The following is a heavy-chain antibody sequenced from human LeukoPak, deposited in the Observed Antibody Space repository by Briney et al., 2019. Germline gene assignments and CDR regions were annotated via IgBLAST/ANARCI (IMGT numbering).Heavy chain of an antibody. Sequence: SQTLSLTCTVSGGSISSGGYYWSWIRQHPGKGLEWIGYIYYSGSTYYNPSLKSRVTISVDTSKNQFSLELSSVTAADTAVYYCARGRSTVTTHFDYWGQGTLVTVSS. D-gene: IGHD4-17*01. J-gene: IGHJ4*02. CDR1: GGSISSGGYY. CDR2: IYYSGST. CDR3: ARGRSTVTTHFDY. V-gene: IGHV4-31*03.